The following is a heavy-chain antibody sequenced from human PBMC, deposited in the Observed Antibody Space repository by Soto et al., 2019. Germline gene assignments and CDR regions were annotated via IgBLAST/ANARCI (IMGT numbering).Heavy chain of an antibody. CDR3: ASRGRSSWYGY. CDR2: IYYSGST. D-gene: IGHD6-13*01. Sequence: QLQLQESGPGLVKPSETLSLTCTVSGGSISSSSYYWGWIRQPPGKGLEWIGSIYYSGSTYYNPSLNSRVPVSVDTSTNQFSLRLSSVTAADTAVYYCASRGRSSWYGYWGQGTLVTVSS. J-gene: IGHJ4*02. V-gene: IGHV4-39*01. CDR1: GGSISSSSYY.